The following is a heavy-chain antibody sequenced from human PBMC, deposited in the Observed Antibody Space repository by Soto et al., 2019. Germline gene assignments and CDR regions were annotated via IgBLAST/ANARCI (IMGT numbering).Heavy chain of an antibody. CDR1: GGSLSSGPYS. J-gene: IGHJ6*02. D-gene: IGHD2-2*01. Sequence: QLQLQESGPGLVKPSETLSLTCSVSGGSLSSGPYSWVWIRQPPGKGLEWIGTFYYSGSTHYNPSLASRVTISVDTSKNQFSLKVTSVTAADTAMYYCARLGGYCSSTSCYGYYGMDVWGQGTTVTVSS. V-gene: IGHV4-39*01. CDR2: FYYSGST. CDR3: ARLGGYCSSTSCYGYYGMDV.